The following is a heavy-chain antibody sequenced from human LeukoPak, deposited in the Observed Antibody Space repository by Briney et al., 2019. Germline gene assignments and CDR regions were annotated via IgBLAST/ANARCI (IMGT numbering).Heavy chain of an antibody. V-gene: IGHV4-59*08. Sequence: PSETLSLTCTVSGGSISSYYWSWIRQPPGKGLEWIGYIYYSGSTNYNPSLKSRVTISVDTSKSQFSLKLSSVTAADTAVYYCARHKTIVGATYFFDYWGQGTLVTVSS. D-gene: IGHD1-26*01. CDR2: IYYSGST. CDR1: GGSISSYY. CDR3: ARHKTIVGATYFFDY. J-gene: IGHJ4*02.